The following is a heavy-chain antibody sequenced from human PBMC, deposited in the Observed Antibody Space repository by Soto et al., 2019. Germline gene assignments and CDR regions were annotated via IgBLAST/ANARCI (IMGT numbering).Heavy chain of an antibody. V-gene: IGHV4-59*01. Sequence: SETLSLTCTVSGGSISSYYWSWIRQPPGKGLEWIGYIYYSGSTDYNPSLKSRVTISVDTSKNQFSLKLSSVTAADTAVYYCARDRGYSYGLDYWGQGTLVTVSS. CDR3: ARDRGYSYGLDY. J-gene: IGHJ4*02. CDR2: IYYSGST. D-gene: IGHD5-18*01. CDR1: GGSISSYY.